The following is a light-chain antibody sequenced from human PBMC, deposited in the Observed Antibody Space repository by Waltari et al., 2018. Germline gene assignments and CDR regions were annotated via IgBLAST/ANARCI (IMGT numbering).Light chain of an antibody. CDR2: DVT. J-gene: IGLJ3*02. CDR3: CSYGGSSWV. CDR1: SSDVGGYNY. Sequence: QSALTPPRSVSGSPGQSVTISCTGTSSDVGGYNYVSWYQHLPGKAPKLIIYDVTKWPSGVPDRFSGSKSGNTASLTISGLLGEDEADYYCCSYGGSSWVFGGGTKLTVL. V-gene: IGLV2-11*01.